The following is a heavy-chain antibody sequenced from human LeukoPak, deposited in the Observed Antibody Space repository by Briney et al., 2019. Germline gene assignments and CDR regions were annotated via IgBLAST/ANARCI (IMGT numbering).Heavy chain of an antibody. CDR2: ISSSGLYI. CDR1: GFTFSGYT. CDR3: AREFEPDYFGY. D-gene: IGHD1-14*01. V-gene: IGHV3-21*01. J-gene: IGHJ4*02. Sequence: PGGSLRLSCTVSGFTFSGYTMHWVRQAPGKGLEWVSSISSSGLYIYFADSLKGRFTISRDNAKNSLYLQVNSLRAEDTAVYYCAREFEPDYFGYWGQGTLVTVSS.